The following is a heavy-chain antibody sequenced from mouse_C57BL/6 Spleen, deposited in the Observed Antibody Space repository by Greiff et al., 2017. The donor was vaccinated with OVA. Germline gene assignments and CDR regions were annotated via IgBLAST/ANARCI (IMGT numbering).Heavy chain of an antibody. Sequence: DVQLVESGGGLVKPGGSLKLSCAASGFTFSDYGMHWVRQAPEKGLEWVASISSGSSTIYYADTVKGRFTISRDNAKNTLFLQMTSLRSEDTAMYYCARDYGSSSGFAYWGQGTLVTVSA. J-gene: IGHJ3*01. D-gene: IGHD1-1*01. V-gene: IGHV5-17*01. CDR2: ISSGSSTI. CDR1: GFTFSDYG. CDR3: ARDYGSSSGFAY.